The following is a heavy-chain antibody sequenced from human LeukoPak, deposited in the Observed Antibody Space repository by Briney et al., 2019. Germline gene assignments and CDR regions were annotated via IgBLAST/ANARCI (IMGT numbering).Heavy chain of an antibody. V-gene: IGHV3-9*03. J-gene: IGHJ3*02. CDR1: GFTFDDYD. CDR3: AKAVGFWRPAVAFDI. Sequence: SGGSLRLSCAASGFTFDDYDMHWVRQAPGKGLEWVSGISWNSGSIGYADSVKGRFTISRDNAKNSLYLQMNSLRAEDMALYYCAKAVGFWRPAVAFDIWGQGTMVTVSS. CDR2: ISWNSGSI. D-gene: IGHD3-3*01.